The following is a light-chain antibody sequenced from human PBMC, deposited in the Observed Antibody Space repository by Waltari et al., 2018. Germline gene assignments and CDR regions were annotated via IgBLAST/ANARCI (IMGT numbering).Light chain of an antibody. CDR1: SSHIGGYKY. CDR3: SSYAGSNNYVV. Sequence: QSALTQPPSASGSPGQSVTISCTGTSSHIGGYKYVSWYQQHPGKAPKLMIYEVNKRPSGVPDRFSGSKSGNTASLTVSGLQAEDEADYYCSSYAGSNNYVVFGGGTKLTVL. J-gene: IGLJ2*01. CDR2: EVN. V-gene: IGLV2-8*01.